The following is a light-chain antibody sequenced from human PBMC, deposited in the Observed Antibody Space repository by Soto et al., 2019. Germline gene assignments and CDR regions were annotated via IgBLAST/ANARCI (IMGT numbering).Light chain of an antibody. CDR3: QQYNNWPLTT. Sequence: EIVMTQSPATLAVSPGERATLSCRASQSVSSNLAWYQQKPGQAPRLLIYGASTRATGIPARFSGSGSGTEFTLTISRLQSEDFAVYYCQQYNNWPLTTFGQGTRLETK. CDR2: GAS. CDR1: QSVSSN. J-gene: IGKJ5*01. V-gene: IGKV3-15*01.